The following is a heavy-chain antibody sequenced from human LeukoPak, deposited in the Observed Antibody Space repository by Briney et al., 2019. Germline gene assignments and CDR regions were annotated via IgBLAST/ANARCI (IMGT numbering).Heavy chain of an antibody. D-gene: IGHD1-26*01. CDR3: AKVGTWELQRVFEN. J-gene: IGHJ4*02. CDR2: VGGDGSEK. CDR1: GFTFSDYW. Sequence: GGSLGLSCAASGFTFSDYWMTWVRQVPGKGLEWVANVGGDGSEKNYVDSVEGRFTISRDNAKKSLDLEMNSLRVEDTALYYCAKVGTWELQRVFENWGQGTLVTVSS. V-gene: IGHV3-7*01.